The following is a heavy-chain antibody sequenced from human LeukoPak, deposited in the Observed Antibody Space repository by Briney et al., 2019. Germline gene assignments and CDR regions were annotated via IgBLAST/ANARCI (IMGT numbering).Heavy chain of an antibody. CDR2: IYYSGST. J-gene: IGHJ6*02. CDR1: GGSISSSSYY. CDR3: ARSGYSPGYYGMDV. V-gene: IGHV4-39*01. D-gene: IGHD5-18*01. Sequence: SETLSLTCSVSGGSISSSSYYWGWIRQPPGQGLEWIGSIYYSGSTYCNPSLKTRATISVDTSKNQFSLDLTSVTAADTAVYYCARSGYSPGYYGMDVWGQGTTVTVSS.